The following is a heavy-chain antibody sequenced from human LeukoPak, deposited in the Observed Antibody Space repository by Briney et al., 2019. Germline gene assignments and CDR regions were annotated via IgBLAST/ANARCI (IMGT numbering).Heavy chain of an antibody. D-gene: IGHD6-6*01. CDR1: GFTFSSYS. J-gene: IGHJ1*01. V-gene: IGHV3-48*04. CDR2: ISSSSSTI. CDR3: ARESIAATFQH. Sequence: GGSLRLSCAASGFTFSSYSMNWVRQAPGKGLEWVSYISSSSSTIYYADSVKGRFTISRDNAKNSLYLQMNSLRAEDTAVYYCARESIAATFQHWGQGTLVTVSS.